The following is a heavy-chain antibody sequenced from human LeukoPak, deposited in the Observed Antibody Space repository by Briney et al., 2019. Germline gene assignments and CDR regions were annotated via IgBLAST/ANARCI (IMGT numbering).Heavy chain of an antibody. CDR3: ARGARIYCTNGVCFLQIPPGELDV. CDR2: MNPNSGNT. CDR1: GGTFSSYA. D-gene: IGHD2-8*01. V-gene: IGHV1-8*02. J-gene: IGHJ6*04. Sequence: ASVKVSCKASGGTFSSYAINWVRQATGQGLEWMGWMNPNSGNTGYAQKFQGRVTMTRNTSISTAYMELSSLRSEDTAVYYCARGARIYCTNGVCFLQIPPGELDVWGKGTTVTVSS.